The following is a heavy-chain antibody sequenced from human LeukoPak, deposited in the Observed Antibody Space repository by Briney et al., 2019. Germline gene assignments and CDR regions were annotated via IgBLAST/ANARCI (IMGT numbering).Heavy chain of an antibody. CDR2: IKSKTDGGTT. V-gene: IGHV3-15*01. CDR3: TTVSYGGAYYYYYYMDV. D-gene: IGHD4-23*01. J-gene: IGHJ6*03. Sequence: GGPLRLSCAASGFTFSNAWMSWVRQAPGKGLEWVGRIKSKTDGGTTDYAAPVKGRFTISRDDSKNTLYLQMNSLKTEDTAVYYCTTVSYGGAYYYYYYMDVWGKGTTVTVSS. CDR1: GFTFSNAW.